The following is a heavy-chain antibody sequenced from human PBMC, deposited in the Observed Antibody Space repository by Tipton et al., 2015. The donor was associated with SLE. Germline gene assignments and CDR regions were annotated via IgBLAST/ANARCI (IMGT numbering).Heavy chain of an antibody. V-gene: IGHV4-4*02. CDR2: IYHSGTT. CDR3: ARLISAYDCNFDY. D-gene: IGHD5-12*01. CDR1: GGSINSYNW. Sequence: GLVKPSGTVSLTCAVSGGSINSYNWWTWVRQPPGKGLEWIGEIYHSGTTNYNPSLKSRITISLDKSNNHFSLRLSSLTAADTALYYCARLISAYDCNFDYWGQGTLVTVSS. J-gene: IGHJ4*02.